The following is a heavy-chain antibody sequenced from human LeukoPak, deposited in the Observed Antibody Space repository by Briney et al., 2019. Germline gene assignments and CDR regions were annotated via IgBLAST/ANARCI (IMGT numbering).Heavy chain of an antibody. D-gene: IGHD2-15*01. V-gene: IGHV3-23*01. J-gene: IGHJ6*02. CDR1: GFTFSSYA. CDR3: AKFDQIGYCSGGSCYRTLGYYYYGMDV. CDR2: ISGSGGST. Sequence: GGSLRLSCAASGFTFSSYAMSWVRQAPGKGLEWASAISGSGGSTYYADSVKGRFTISRDNSKNTLYLQMNSLRAEDTAVYYCAKFDQIGYCSGGSCYRTLGYYYYGMDVWGQGTTVTVSS.